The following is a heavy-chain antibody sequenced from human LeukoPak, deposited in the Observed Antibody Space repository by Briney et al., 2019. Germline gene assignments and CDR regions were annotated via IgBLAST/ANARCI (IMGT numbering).Heavy chain of an antibody. CDR1: GFTFSSYA. D-gene: IGHD2-15*01. CDR2: ISYDGSNK. J-gene: IGHJ4*02. CDR3: AKGTLGYCSGGSCYSGY. V-gene: IGHV3-30*04. Sequence: GGSLRLSCAASGFTFSSYAMHWVRQAPGKGLEWVAVISYDGSNKYYADSVKGRFTVSRDNSKNTLYLQMSSLRAEDTAVHYCAKGTLGYCSGGSCYSGYWGQGTLVTVSS.